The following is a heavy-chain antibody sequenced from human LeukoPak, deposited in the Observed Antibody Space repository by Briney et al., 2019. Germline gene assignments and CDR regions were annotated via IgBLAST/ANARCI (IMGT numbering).Heavy chain of an antibody. D-gene: IGHD3-9*01. CDR2: ITAYNDNT. CDR3: ARFPLYFNILTGYQATHYFDY. CDR1: GSNFDIYG. Sequence: ASVKVSCKASGSNFDIYGISWVRQAPGQGLEWMGWITAYNDNTNYVQNLQGRVTMTTDTSTSTAYMELRSLRSDDTAVYYCARFPLYFNILTGYQATHYFDYWGQGTLVTVSS. V-gene: IGHV1-18*01. J-gene: IGHJ4*02.